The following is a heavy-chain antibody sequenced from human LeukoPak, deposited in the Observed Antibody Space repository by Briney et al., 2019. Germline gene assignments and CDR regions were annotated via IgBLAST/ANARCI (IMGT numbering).Heavy chain of an antibody. Sequence: PSETLSLTCTVSVGSISSSSYYWGWLRQPPGNGLEWIGSIYYSGSTYYNPSLKSRVTISVDTSKNQFSLKLSSVTAADTAVFYCARLNAVVVPAPMDYWGQGTLVTVSS. CDR3: ARLNAVVVPAPMDY. J-gene: IGHJ4*02. CDR1: VGSISSSSYY. V-gene: IGHV4-39*01. CDR2: IYYSGST. D-gene: IGHD2-2*01.